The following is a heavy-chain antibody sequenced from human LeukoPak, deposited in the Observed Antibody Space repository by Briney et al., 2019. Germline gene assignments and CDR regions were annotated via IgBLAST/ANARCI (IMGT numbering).Heavy chain of an antibody. Sequence: SDTLSHPCTVYGGPLSCYSWIWLRQPPGKGREWIGEKSRGENTYLNLSLKSRHTISLDTSKRQFSMRLNSVTAADTAVYYCARERKEWLQSDLYDYYYMDVWDKGTTVTISS. J-gene: IGHJ6*03. V-gene: IGHV4-34*01. D-gene: IGHD5-24*01. CDR3: ARERKEWLQSDLYDYYYMDV. CDR1: GGPLSCYS. CDR2: KSRGENT.